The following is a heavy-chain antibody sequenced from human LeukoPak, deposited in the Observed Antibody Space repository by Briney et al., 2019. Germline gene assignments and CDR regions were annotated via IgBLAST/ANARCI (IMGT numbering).Heavy chain of an antibody. CDR1: GSTFSSYA. D-gene: IGHD6-13*01. CDR3: ARKPSSSWFNWFDP. V-gene: IGHV3-30*04. CDR2: ISYDGSNK. J-gene: IGHJ5*02. Sequence: PGGSLTLSCAASGSTFSSYALHWVRQAPGKGLEWVAVISYDGSNKYYADSVKGRFTISRDNSKNTLYLQMNSLRAEDTAVYYCARKPSSSWFNWFDPWGQGTLVTVSS.